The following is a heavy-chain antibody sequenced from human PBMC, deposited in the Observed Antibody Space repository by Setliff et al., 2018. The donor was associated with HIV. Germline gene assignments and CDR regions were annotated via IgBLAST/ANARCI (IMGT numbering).Heavy chain of an antibody. V-gene: IGHV4-34*01. CDR1: GGSFNGYS. CDR2: INHGGST. J-gene: IGHJ5*02. D-gene: IGHD6-13*01. Sequence: SETLSLTCAVYGGSFNGYSWTWIRQPPGKGLEWIGGINHGGSTNYNPSLKSRVTMSVDTSKNQFSLKLSSVTAADTAVYYCARIGSGWSVGWFDPWGQGTLVTVSS. CDR3: ARIGSGWSVGWFDP.